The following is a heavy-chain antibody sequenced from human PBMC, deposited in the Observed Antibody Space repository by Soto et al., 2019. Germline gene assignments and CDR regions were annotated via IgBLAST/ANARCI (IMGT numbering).Heavy chain of an antibody. V-gene: IGHV1-69*04. J-gene: IGHJ3*01. CDR1: GGTFSTYI. D-gene: IGHD3-3*01. CDR2: IIPIPDIT. CDR3: ARDRITTRGDAFDL. Sequence: SVKVSCKAPGGTFSTYIISWVRQAPGQGLEWMGRIIPIPDITNYAQKFQGRVTVTADRSTSTAYMELTSLKSEDTAVYYCARDRITTRGDAFDLWGQGTMGTVS.